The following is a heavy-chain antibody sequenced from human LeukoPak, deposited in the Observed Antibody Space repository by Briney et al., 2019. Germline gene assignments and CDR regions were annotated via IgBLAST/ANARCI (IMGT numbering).Heavy chain of an antibody. Sequence: GGSLRLSCAASGFTFSSYWMSWVRQAPGKGLEWVANIKQDGSEKYYVDSVKGRFTISRDNSKNTLYLQMNSLRAEDTAVYYCARDFKGSVLWFGERYYYYGMDVWGQGTTVTVSS. CDR2: IKQDGSEK. CDR1: GFTFSSYW. D-gene: IGHD3-10*01. V-gene: IGHV3-7*01. J-gene: IGHJ6*02. CDR3: ARDFKGSVLWFGERYYYYGMDV.